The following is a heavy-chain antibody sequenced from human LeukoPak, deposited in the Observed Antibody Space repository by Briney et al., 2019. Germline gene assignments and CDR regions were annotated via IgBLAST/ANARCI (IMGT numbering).Heavy chain of an antibody. J-gene: IGHJ4*02. CDR2: INHSGDT. D-gene: IGHD2-2*02. CDR3: ARVEKYQVYQLLPYQLFDF. V-gene: IGHV4-34*01. CDR1: GGSFSGYY. Sequence: PSETLSLTCAVYGGSFSGYYWNWIRQPPGKGLEWIGEINHSGDTNYSTSLKSRVTISVDTSKSQFSLKLNSVTAADTAVYYCARVEKYQVYQLLPYQLFDFWGQGTLITVSS.